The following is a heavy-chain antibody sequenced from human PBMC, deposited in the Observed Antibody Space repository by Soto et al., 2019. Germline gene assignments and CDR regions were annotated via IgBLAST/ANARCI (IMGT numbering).Heavy chain of an antibody. J-gene: IGHJ3*02. CDR1: GFTFSGFW. CDR2: VKQDGIEK. V-gene: IGHV3-7*01. Sequence: EVQLVESGGGLLQPGGSLRRCCAGSGFTFSGFWMNWVRQAPGKVLEWVANVKQDGIEKHYLESVKGRFTISSDNAKNSLYLQMYSLGGEDTDVYYCLITTSDFGIWGQWTMVTVSS. CDR3: LITTSDFGI. D-gene: IGHD4-4*01.